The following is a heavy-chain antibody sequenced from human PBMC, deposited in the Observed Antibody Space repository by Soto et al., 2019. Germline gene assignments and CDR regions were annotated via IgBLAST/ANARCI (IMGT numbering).Heavy chain of an antibody. D-gene: IGHD4-17*01. CDR3: AKDRDYGDYLDY. J-gene: IGHJ4*02. CDR2: ISWNSGSI. Sequence: EVQLVESGGGLVQPGRSLRLSCAASGFTFDDYAMHWVRQAPGKGLEWVSGISWNSGSIGYADSVKGRFTISRDNAKNSLYLQMNSLRAEDTASYYCAKDRDYGDYLDYWGQGTLVTVSS. V-gene: IGHV3-9*01. CDR1: GFTFDDYA.